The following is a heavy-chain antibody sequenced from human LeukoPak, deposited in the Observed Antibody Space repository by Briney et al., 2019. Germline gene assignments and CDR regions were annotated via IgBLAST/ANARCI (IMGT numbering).Heavy chain of an antibody. Sequence: PGGSLRLSCSASGFTFSSYAMHWVRQAPGKGLEYVSAISSNGGSTYYADSVKGRFTISRDNSKNTLYLQMSSLRAEDTAVYYCVKESHTVVTFLDYWGQGTLVTVSS. V-gene: IGHV3-64D*06. CDR3: VKESHTVVTFLDY. J-gene: IGHJ4*02. CDR2: ISSNGGST. D-gene: IGHD4-23*01. CDR1: GFTFSSYA.